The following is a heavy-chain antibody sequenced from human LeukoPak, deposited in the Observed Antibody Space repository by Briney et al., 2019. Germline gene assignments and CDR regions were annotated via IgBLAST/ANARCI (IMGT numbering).Heavy chain of an antibody. J-gene: IGHJ4*02. D-gene: IGHD6-6*01. Sequence: SETLSLTCTVSGYPISRGYCWGWIRQPPGKGLEWIGSVSHSGSTYQNPSLKSRVTISLDTSKNQFSLRLSSVTAADTAVYYCARDWYSTSSAGQIFDYWGQGTLVTVSS. V-gene: IGHV4-38-2*02. CDR3: ARDWYSTSSAGQIFDY. CDR1: GYPISRGYC. CDR2: VSHSGST.